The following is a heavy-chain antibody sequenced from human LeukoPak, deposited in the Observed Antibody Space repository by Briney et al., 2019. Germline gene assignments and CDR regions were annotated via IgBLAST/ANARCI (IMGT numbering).Heavy chain of an antibody. CDR2: IYYTGST. V-gene: IGHV4-59*12. D-gene: IGHD3-16*01. CDR3: ARGRFPAY. Sequence: SETLSLTCTVSGGSISSYYWNWIRQPPGKGLEWIGYIYYTGSTNYNPSLKSRVTISVDTSKNQFSLKLSSVTAADTAVYYCARGRFPAYWGQGTLVTVSS. J-gene: IGHJ4*02. CDR1: GGSISSYY.